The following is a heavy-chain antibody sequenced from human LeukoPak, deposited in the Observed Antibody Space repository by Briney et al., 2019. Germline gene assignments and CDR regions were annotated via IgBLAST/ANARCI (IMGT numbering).Heavy chain of an antibody. V-gene: IGHV1-69*05. CDR1: GGTFRDHP. CDR3: ARSKSVAYGFDY. D-gene: IGHD4-17*01. CDR2: VMPLFGTT. J-gene: IGHJ4*02. Sequence: ASVKVSCTASGGTFRDHPVSWVRQAPGQGLEWLGGVMPLFGTTNYAQNFQGRLTITTDEATGTVYLEVSSLTSDDTAVYYCARSKSVAYGFDYWGQGTLVIVSP.